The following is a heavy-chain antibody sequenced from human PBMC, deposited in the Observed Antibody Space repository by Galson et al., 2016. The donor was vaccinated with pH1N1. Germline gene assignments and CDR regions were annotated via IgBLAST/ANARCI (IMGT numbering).Heavy chain of an antibody. CDR2: TYYRSKWYN. V-gene: IGHV6-1*01. CDR3: ASDTPSWEGAFGI. D-gene: IGHD1-26*01. J-gene: IGHJ3*02. CDR1: GDSVSSNSAA. Sequence: CAISGDSVSSNSAAWNWIRQSPSRGLEWLGRTYYRSKWYNDYAISGKSRITINPDTSKNQFSLQLNSVTPEDTAVYYCASDTPSWEGAFGIWGQGTMVTVSS.